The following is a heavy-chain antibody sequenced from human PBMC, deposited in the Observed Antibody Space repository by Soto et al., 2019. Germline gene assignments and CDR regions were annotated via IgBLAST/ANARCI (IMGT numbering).Heavy chain of an antibody. CDR1: GFTFSGSA. V-gene: IGHV3-73*01. Sequence: GGSLRLSCAASGFTFSGSAMHWVRQASGRGLEWVGRIKRKANSYATAYAASVKGRFTISRDDSKNTAYLQMNSLKTEDTAVYYCTRSGLGSSGFDYWGQGTLVTVSS. CDR3: TRSGLGSSGFDY. CDR2: IKRKANSYAT. J-gene: IGHJ4*02. D-gene: IGHD6-6*01.